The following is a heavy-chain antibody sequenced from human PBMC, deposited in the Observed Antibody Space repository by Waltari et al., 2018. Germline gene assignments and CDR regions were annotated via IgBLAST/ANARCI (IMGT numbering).Heavy chain of an antibody. D-gene: IGHD1-26*01. CDR3: GLERVGASGGAFDI. Sequence: QLQLQESGPGLVKPSETLSLTCTVSGGSLSSSSYYWGWIRQPPGKGLEWIGSIYYSGSTYYNPSLKSRVTISVDTSKNQFSLKLSSVTAADTAVYYCGLERVGASGGAFDIWGQGTMVTVSS. CDR1: GGSLSSSSYY. J-gene: IGHJ3*02. V-gene: IGHV4-39*01. CDR2: IYYSGST.